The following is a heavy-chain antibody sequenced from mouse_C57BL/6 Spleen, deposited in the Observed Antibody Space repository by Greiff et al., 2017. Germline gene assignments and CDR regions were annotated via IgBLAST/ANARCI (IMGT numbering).Heavy chain of an antibody. CDR1: GFTFSSYG. CDR2: ISSGGSYT. V-gene: IGHV5-6*01. Sequence: EVHLVESGGDLVKPGGSLKLSCAASGFTFSSYGMSWVRQTPDKRLAWVATISSGGSYTYYPDSVKGRFTITRDNAKNTLYLQMSSLKSEDTAMYYCARHDATTVVAHYYAMDYWGQGTSVTVSS. D-gene: IGHD1-1*01. J-gene: IGHJ4*01. CDR3: ARHDATTVVAHYYAMDY.